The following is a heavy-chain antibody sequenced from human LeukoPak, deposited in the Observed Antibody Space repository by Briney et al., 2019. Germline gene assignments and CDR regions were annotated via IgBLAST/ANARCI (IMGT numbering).Heavy chain of an antibody. Sequence: PGGSLRLSCAASGFTVSSNYMSWVRQAPGKGLEWVSLIYTGGGTYYADSVRGRFTISRDNSKNTLYLQINSLRAEDTAVYYCARGRPGYDFDYWGQGTLVTVSS. D-gene: IGHD6-13*01. V-gene: IGHV3-53*01. J-gene: IGHJ4*02. CDR3: ARGRPGYDFDY. CDR1: GFTVSSNY. CDR2: IYTGGGT.